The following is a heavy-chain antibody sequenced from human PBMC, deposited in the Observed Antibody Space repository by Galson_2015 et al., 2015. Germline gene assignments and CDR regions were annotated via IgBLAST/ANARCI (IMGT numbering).Heavy chain of an antibody. Sequence: SLRLSCAASGFTFSSYWMHWVRQAPGTGLVWVSRINSDGSSTSYADSVKGRFTISRDNAKNTLYLQMNGLRAEDTAVYYCARDRITIFGVVSGMDVWGQGTTVTVSS. CDR3: ARDRITIFGVVSGMDV. CDR2: INSDGSST. D-gene: IGHD3-3*01. CDR1: GFTFSSYW. J-gene: IGHJ6*02. V-gene: IGHV3-74*01.